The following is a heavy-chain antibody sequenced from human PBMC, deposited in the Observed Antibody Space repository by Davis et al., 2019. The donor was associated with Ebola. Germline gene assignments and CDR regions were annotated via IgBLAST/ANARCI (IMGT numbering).Heavy chain of an antibody. D-gene: IGHD3-3*01. J-gene: IGHJ6*02. CDR3: TRASWSGYYNYYYYYGMDV. CDR2: IKSKTDGGTT. CDR1: GFTFSDYY. V-gene: IGHV3-15*01. Sequence: GESLKISCAASGFTFSDYYMSWIRQAPGKGLEWVGRIKSKTDGGTTDYAAPVKGRFTISRDDSKSIAYLQMNSLKTEDTAVYYCTRASWSGYYNYYYYYGMDVWGQGTTVTVSS.